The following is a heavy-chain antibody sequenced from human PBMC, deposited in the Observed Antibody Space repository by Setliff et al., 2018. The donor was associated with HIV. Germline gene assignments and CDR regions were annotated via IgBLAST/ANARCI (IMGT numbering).Heavy chain of an antibody. CDR1: GYTFTNYF. Sequence: ASVKVSCKASGYTFTNYFMHWVRQAPGEGLEWVGRVDPEDGETRYAMKFQGSVTISADTSTDTTYLSLTSLRSQDTAVYYCAAVRIVGATEFDYWGQGTVVTVSS. J-gene: IGHJ4*02. D-gene: IGHD1-26*01. CDR3: AAVRIVGATEFDY. V-gene: IGHV1-69-2*01. CDR2: VDPEDGET.